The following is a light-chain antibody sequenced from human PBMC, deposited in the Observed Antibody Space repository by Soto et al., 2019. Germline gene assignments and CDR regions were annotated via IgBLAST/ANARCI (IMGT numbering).Light chain of an antibody. CDR2: EVS. CDR1: SSDVGGYNY. Sequence: QSALTQPRSASGSPGQSVTISCTGMSSDVGGYNYVSWYQQHPGKAPKLMIYEVSKRPSGVPDRFSGSKSGNTASLTVSGLQAEDEADYYCSSYAGANSVVFGGGTKLTVL. CDR3: SSYAGANSVV. V-gene: IGLV2-8*01. J-gene: IGLJ2*01.